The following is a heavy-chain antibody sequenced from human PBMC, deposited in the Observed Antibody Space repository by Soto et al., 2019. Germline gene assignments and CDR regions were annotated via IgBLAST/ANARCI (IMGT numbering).Heavy chain of an antibody. Sequence: GGSLRLSCAASGLGVSNNYLSWVRQPPGKWLEWVSVLYSGGTTYYADSVKGRFTISRDNSKNTLYLQMNSLRAEDTAVYYCAREDRRRDGRDYYYYYGMDVWGQGTTVTVSS. CDR1: GLGVSNNY. J-gene: IGHJ6*02. CDR2: LYSGGTT. CDR3: AREDRRRDGRDYYYYYGMDV. V-gene: IGHV3-53*01.